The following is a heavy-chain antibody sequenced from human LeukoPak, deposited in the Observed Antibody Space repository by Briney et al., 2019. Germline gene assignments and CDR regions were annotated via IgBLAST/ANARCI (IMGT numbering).Heavy chain of an antibody. CDR2: INPNSGGT. D-gene: IGHD6-19*01. CDR1: GYTFTGYY. CDR3: ARGAQWLENLDY. V-gene: IGHV1-2*02. J-gene: IGHJ4*02. Sequence: ASVKVSCKASGYTFTGYYMHWVRQAPGQGLEWMGWINPNSGGTNYAQKFQGRVTMTRDTSISTAYMELSRLRSDDTAVYSCARGAQWLENLDYWGQGTLVTVSS.